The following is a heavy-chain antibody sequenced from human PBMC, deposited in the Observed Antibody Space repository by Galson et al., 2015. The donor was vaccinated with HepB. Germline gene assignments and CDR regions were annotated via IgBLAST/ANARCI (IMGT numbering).Heavy chain of an antibody. D-gene: IGHD3-10*01. CDR1: GYTFTSYY. Sequence: SVKVSCKASGYTFTSYYMHWVRQAPGQGLEWMGIINPSGGSTSYAQKFQGRVTMTRDTSASTAYMELSSLRSEDTAVYYCARGGVWFGELLYPFDYWGQGTLVTVSS. CDR2: INPSGGST. V-gene: IGHV1-46*01. CDR3: ARGGVWFGELLYPFDY. J-gene: IGHJ4*02.